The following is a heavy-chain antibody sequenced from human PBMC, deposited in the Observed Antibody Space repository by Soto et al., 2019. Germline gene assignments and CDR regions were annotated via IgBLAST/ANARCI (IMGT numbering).Heavy chain of an antibody. CDR2: IIPIFGTA. CDR1: GGTFSSYA. D-gene: IGHD3-9*01. J-gene: IGHJ4*02. V-gene: IGHV1-69*12. Sequence: QVQLVQSGAEVKKPGSSVKVSCKASGGTFSSYAISWVRQAPGQGLEWMGGIIPIFGTANYAQKFQGRVTITADESTSTAYMELSSLRSEDTAVNYCARNGDYDILTGYYKGGNFDYWGQGTLVTVSS. CDR3: ARNGDYDILTGYYKGGNFDY.